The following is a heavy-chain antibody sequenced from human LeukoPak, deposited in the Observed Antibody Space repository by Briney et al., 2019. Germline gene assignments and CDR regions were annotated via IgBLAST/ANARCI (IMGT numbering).Heavy chain of an antibody. J-gene: IGHJ4*02. CDR2: ISAYNGNT. CDR3: AILGASGGIDY. D-gene: IGHD1-26*01. Sequence: ASVKVSCKASGYTFTRYGISWERQAPGQGLEWMGWISAYNGNTNYAQKLQGRVTMTTDTSTSTAYMELRSLRSDDTAVYYCAILGASGGIDYWGQGTLVTVSS. V-gene: IGHV1-18*01. CDR1: GYTFTRYG.